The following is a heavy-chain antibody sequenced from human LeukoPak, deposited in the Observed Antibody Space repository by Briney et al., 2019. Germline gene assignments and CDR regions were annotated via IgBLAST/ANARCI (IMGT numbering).Heavy chain of an antibody. CDR3: AKDSNPHYGDYECYFDY. CDR2: ISSSSSYI. D-gene: IGHD4-17*01. CDR1: GFTFSSYS. Sequence: GGSLRLSCAASGFTFSSYSMNWVRQAPGKGLEWVSSISSSSSYIYYADSVKGRFTISRDNSKNALYLQMNSLRAEDTAVYYCAKDSNPHYGDYECYFDYWGQGTLVTVSS. V-gene: IGHV3-21*04. J-gene: IGHJ4*02.